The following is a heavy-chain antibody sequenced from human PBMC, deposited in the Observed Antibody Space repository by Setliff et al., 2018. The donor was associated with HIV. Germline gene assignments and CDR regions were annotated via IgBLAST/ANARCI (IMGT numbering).Heavy chain of an antibody. D-gene: IGHD3-9*01. Sequence: ASVKVSCKASGGTFKTYAISWVRQAPGQGLEWMGGIIPIFATTDYAQKFQGRVTIIADESTSTAYMELSSLRSEDTAVYYCALKGAYDILTGFPNWGQGTQVTVSS. J-gene: IGHJ4*02. CDR1: GGTFKTYA. V-gene: IGHV1-69*13. CDR2: IIPIFATT. CDR3: ALKGAYDILTGFPN.